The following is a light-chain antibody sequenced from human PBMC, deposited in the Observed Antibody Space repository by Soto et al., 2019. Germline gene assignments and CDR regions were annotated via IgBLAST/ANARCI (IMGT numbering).Light chain of an antibody. CDR1: HSVSGN. J-gene: IGKJ5*01. CDR2: GAF. V-gene: IGKV3-11*01. CDR3: QQRNIWPPVT. Sequence: EIVLTQSPATLSVSPGERVTLSCRASHSVSGNLAWYQQKPGQAPRLLIYGAFNRATGIPARFSGSGSGTDFTLTISSLEPEDFAVYYCQQRNIWPPVTFGQGTRLEIK.